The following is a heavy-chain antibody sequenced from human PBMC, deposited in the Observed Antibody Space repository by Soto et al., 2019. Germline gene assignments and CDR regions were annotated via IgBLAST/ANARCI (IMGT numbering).Heavy chain of an antibody. CDR2: IYYSGST. V-gene: IGHV4-39*01. Sequence: NPXATPSLTCTVSGGSISSSSYYWGWIRQPPGKGLEWIGSIYYSGSTYYNPSLKSRVTISVDTSKNQFSLKLSSVTAADTAVYYCARGSSGWYVNYYYYGMDVWGQGTTVTVSS. J-gene: IGHJ6*02. D-gene: IGHD6-19*01. CDR3: ARGSSGWYVNYYYYGMDV. CDR1: GGSISSSSYY.